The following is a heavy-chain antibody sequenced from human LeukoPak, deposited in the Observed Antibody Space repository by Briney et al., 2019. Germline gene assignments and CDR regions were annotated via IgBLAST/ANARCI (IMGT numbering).Heavy chain of an antibody. J-gene: IGHJ4*02. CDR1: GFTFSSYS. Sequence: GGSLRLSCAASGFTFSSYSMNWVRQAPGKGLEWVSSISSSSSYIYYADSVKGRFTISRDNAKNSLYLQMNSLRVEDTAVYYCARGGYGDYLLYYWGQGTLVTVSS. CDR2: ISSSSSYI. CDR3: ARGGYGDYLLYY. D-gene: IGHD4-17*01. V-gene: IGHV3-21*01.